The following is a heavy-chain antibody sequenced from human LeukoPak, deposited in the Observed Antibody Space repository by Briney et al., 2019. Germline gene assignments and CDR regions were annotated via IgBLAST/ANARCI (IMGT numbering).Heavy chain of an antibody. CDR2: IHDSGST. CDR3: ARAEASFWSGYRFDY. CDR1: GASISSGDYH. J-gene: IGHJ4*02. V-gene: IGHV4-30-4*01. D-gene: IGHD3-3*01. Sequence: PSETLSLTCTVSGASISSGDYHWNWIRQPPGKGLEWIGFIHDSGSTYYNPSLKSRVTISVDTSKNQFSLKLSSVTAADTAVYYCARAEASFWSGYRFDYWGQGNLVTVSS.